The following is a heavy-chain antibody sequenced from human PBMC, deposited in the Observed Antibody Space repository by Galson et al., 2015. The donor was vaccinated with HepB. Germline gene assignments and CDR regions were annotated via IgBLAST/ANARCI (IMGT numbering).Heavy chain of an antibody. Sequence: SETLSLTCTVSGGSISSSSYYWGWIRQPPGKGLEWIGSIYYSGSTYYNPSLKSRVTISVDTSKNQFSLKLSSVTAADTAVYYCARRLVGAPENWFDPWGQGTLVTVSS. CDR3: ARRLVGAPENWFDP. V-gene: IGHV4-39*01. J-gene: IGHJ5*02. D-gene: IGHD1-26*01. CDR1: GGSISSSSYY. CDR2: IYYSGST.